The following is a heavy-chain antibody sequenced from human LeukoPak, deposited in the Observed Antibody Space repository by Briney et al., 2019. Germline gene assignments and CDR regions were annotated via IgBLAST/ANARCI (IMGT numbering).Heavy chain of an antibody. D-gene: IGHD3-16*02. J-gene: IGHJ3*02. CDR3: ARDKGGVSSPGTFDI. CDR1: GFTFSSYA. V-gene: IGHV3-23*01. CDR2: ISGSGGST. Sequence: PGGSPRLSCAASGFTFSSYAMSWVRQAPGKGLEWVSAISGSGGSTYYADSLKGRFPISRDNSKSTLYLQMNSLTAEDTAVYYCARDKGGVSSPGTFDIWGQGTMVTVSS.